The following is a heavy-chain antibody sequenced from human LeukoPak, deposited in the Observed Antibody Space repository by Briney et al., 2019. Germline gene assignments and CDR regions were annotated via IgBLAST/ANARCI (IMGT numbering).Heavy chain of an antibody. D-gene: IGHD3-10*01. V-gene: IGHV3-30-3*01. J-gene: IGHJ4*02. CDR3: ARDSSGSGSYPTLGY. Sequence: GGSLRLSCAASGFTFSSYAMHWVRQAPGKGLEWVAVISYDGSNKYYADSVKGRFTISRDNSKNTLYLQMNSLRAEDTAVYYCARDSSGSGSYPTLGYWGQGTLVTVSS. CDR2: ISYDGSNK. CDR1: GFTFSSYA.